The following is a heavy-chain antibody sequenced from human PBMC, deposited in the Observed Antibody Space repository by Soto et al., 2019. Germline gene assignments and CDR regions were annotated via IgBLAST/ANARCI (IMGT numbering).Heavy chain of an antibody. D-gene: IGHD3-22*01. V-gene: IGHV1-8*01. J-gene: IGHJ6*02. Sequence: QVQLVQSGAEVKKPGASVKVSCKASGYTFTSYDINWVRQATGQGLEWMGWMNPNSGNTGYAQKFQGRVTMTRNTSISTAYMEVSSLRSEDTAVYYCASGYYQYYYYYGMDVWGQGTTVTVSS. CDR2: MNPNSGNT. CDR3: ASGYYQYYYYYGMDV. CDR1: GYTFTSYD.